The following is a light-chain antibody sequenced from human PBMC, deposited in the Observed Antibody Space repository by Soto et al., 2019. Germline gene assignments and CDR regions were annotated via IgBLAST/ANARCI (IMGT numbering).Light chain of an antibody. Sequence: QSALTQPASVSGSPGQSITISCTGTSSDVGAYNFVSWHQQHPGKAPKLIIYNVYDRPSGISYRFSGSKSGNTASLTISGLQAEDEADYYCSSYTISRTYVFGTGTKLTV. V-gene: IGLV2-14*03. J-gene: IGLJ1*01. CDR2: NVY. CDR1: SSDVGAYNF. CDR3: SSYTISRTYV.